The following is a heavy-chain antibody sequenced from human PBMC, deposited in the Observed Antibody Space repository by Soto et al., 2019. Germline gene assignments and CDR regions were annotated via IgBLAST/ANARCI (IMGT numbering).Heavy chain of an antibody. CDR3: AKGSQEKVSLYYALDV. V-gene: IGHV3-30*18. D-gene: IGHD3-10*01. Sequence: QVQLVESGGGMVQPGRSLRLSCAASGFTFSSYGMHWVRQAPGKGLEWVAVISHDGSEKYYADSVRGRFTISRDNSKNTLYLQMNSPRVEDTTVYFCAKGSQEKVSLYYALDVWGQGTTVTVSS. CDR2: ISHDGSEK. J-gene: IGHJ6*02. CDR1: GFTFSSYG.